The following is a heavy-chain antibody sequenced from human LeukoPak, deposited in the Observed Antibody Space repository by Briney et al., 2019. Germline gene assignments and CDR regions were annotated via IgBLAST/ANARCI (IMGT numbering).Heavy chain of an antibody. Sequence: PGGSLRLSCAASGFTFNTYVMTWGRQAPGKGLEGVSAISGSGGNTYYADSVKGRFTISRDNSKNTLSLQMYSLRAEDTAVYFCAKDDTWIQLWYESWGQGTLVTVSS. CDR3: AKDDTWIQLWYES. D-gene: IGHD5-18*01. V-gene: IGHV3-23*01. CDR2: ISGSGGNT. CDR1: GFTFNTYV. J-gene: IGHJ5*02.